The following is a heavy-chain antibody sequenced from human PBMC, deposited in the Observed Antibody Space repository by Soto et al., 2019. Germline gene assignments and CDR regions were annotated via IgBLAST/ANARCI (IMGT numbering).Heavy chain of an antibody. CDR1: GFTVSSNY. J-gene: IGHJ4*02. V-gene: IGHV3-53*01. CDR3: AIGGAYCGGDCYYDY. CDR2: IYSGGST. D-gene: IGHD2-21*02. Sequence: VQLVESGGGVVQPGGSLRLSCAASGFTVSSNYMSWVRQAPGKGLEWVSVIYSGGSTYYADSVKGRFTISRDNSKNTLYLQMNSLRAEDTAVYYCAIGGAYCGGDCYYDYWGQGTLVTVSS.